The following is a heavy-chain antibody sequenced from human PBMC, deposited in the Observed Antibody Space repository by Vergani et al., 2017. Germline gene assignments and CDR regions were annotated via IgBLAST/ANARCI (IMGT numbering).Heavy chain of an antibody. CDR1: GFTFSSYG. Sequence: QVQLVESGGGVVQPGRSLRLSCAASGFTFSSYGMHWVRQAPGKGLEWVAVISYDGSNKYYADSVKGRFTISRDNSKNTLYLQMNSLRAEDTAVYYCAKDQRGWFTIFGVAPGRYFDYWGQGTLVTVSS. J-gene: IGHJ4*02. D-gene: IGHD3-3*01. V-gene: IGHV3-30*18. CDR2: ISYDGSNK. CDR3: AKDQRGWFTIFGVAPGRYFDY.